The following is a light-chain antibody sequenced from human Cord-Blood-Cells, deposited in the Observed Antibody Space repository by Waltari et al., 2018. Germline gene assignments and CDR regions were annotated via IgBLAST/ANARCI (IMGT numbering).Light chain of an antibody. Sequence: QSALTQPRSVSGSPGQSVTISCTRTSSDVGGYNYVSWYQQHPGKAPKLMIYDVSTRPSGVPDRFSGSKSGNTASLTISGLQAEDEADYYCCSYAGSYTKVFGGGTKLTVL. V-gene: IGLV2-11*01. J-gene: IGLJ3*02. CDR1: SSDVGGYNY. CDR2: DVS. CDR3: CSYAGSYTKV.